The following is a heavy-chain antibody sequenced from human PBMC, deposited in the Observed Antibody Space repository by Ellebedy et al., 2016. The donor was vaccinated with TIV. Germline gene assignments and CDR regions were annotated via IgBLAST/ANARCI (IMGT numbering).Heavy chain of an antibody. CDR2: ISAYTGET. CDR1: GYTFTNYI. Sequence: ASVKVSCKASGYTFTNYIISWVRQVPGQRPEWMGWISAYTGETNYAQKFQGRVTLIADTSTSTAYMELRSLRSDDTAVYYCARDMVQGMVSRYVWFDFWGQGTLVTVSS. CDR3: ARDMVQGMVSRYVWFDF. V-gene: IGHV1-18*01. J-gene: IGHJ4*02. D-gene: IGHD2-8*01.